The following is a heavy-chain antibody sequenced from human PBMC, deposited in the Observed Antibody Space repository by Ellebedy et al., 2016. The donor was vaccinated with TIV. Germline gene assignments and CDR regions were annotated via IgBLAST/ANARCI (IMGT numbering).Heavy chain of an antibody. D-gene: IGHD4-11*01. CDR3: ARQLPTVTFDY. CDR1: GGSISSGDYY. J-gene: IGHJ4*02. Sequence: SETLSLXCTVSGGSISSGDYYWSWIRQPPGKGLEWIGSIYYSGSTYYNPSLKSRVTISVDTSKNQFSLKLSSVTAADTAVYYCARQLPTVTFDYWGQGTLVTVSS. V-gene: IGHV4-39*01. CDR2: IYYSGST.